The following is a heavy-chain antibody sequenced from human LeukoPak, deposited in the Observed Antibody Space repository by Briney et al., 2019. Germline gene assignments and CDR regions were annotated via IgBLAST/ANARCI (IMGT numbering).Heavy chain of an antibody. J-gene: IGHJ6*03. CDR2: IYYSGST. Sequence: ASETLSLXCTVSGGSISSYYWSWIRQPPGKVLEWIGYIYYSGSTNYNPSLKSRVTISVDTSKNQFSLKLSSVTAADTAVYYCARYTSSTSHYYYYYMDVWGKGTTVTVSS. CDR3: ARYTSSTSHYYYYYMDV. D-gene: IGHD2-2*01. CDR1: GGSISSYY. V-gene: IGHV4-59*01.